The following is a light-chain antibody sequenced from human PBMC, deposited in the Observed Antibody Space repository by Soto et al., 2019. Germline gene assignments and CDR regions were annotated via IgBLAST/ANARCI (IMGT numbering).Light chain of an antibody. V-gene: IGKV3-11*01. Sequence: DIVLTQSPATLSLSPGERATLSCRASQSVSSYLAWYQQKPGQAPRLLISDATNRATGIPARFSGSGSGTDFTLTIDSLEPEDFAVYYCQQYNNWPWTFGQGTKVEIK. CDR2: DAT. CDR3: QQYNNWPWT. CDR1: QSVSSY. J-gene: IGKJ1*01.